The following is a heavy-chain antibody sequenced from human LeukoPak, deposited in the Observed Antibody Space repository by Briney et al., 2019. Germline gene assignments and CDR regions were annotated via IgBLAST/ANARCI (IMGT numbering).Heavy chain of an antibody. J-gene: IGHJ4*02. D-gene: IGHD6-13*01. V-gene: IGHV1-2*02. CDR2: INPNSGGT. CDR1: GYTFTGYY. Sequence: GASVKVSCKASGYTFTGYYIHWVRQAPGQGLEWMGWINPNSGGTNYAQKFQGRVTMTRDTSISTAYMELSRLRSDDTAVYYCARDWGASSSWYFDYWGQGTLSPPPQ. CDR3: ARDWGASSSWYFDY.